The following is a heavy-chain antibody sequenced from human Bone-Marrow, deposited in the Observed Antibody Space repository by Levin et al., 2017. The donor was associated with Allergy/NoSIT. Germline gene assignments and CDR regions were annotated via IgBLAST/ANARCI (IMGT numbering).Heavy chain of an antibody. J-gene: IGHJ1*01. CDR1: GFTFGSPT. D-gene: IGHD6-19*01. CDR3: AKVAPGYGTGWYGGDQN. Sequence: GGSLRLSCATSGFTFGSPTMSWVRQAPGKGLEWVSSIRGSGGSTHYTDSVRGRFTISRDNSKNTLFLQMNSLSVEDTAVYFCAKVAPGYGTGWYGGDQNWGQGTLVTVSS. CDR2: IRGSGGST. V-gene: IGHV3-23*01.